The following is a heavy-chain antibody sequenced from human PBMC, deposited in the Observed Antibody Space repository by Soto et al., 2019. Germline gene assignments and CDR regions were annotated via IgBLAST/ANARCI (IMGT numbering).Heavy chain of an antibody. V-gene: IGHV3-30*18. J-gene: IGHJ5*01. CDR1: VFPFISYD. CDR3: PKEQAFEQLWVFDS. CDR2: ISYDGSRA. Sequence: GGSLRLSCAASVFPFISYDMHWVRQAPGKGLEWVALISYDGSRASYSDSVKGRFTISRDNSKNMLFLQVDNLRADDTAVYYCPKEQAFEQLWVFDSWGQGALVTVSS. D-gene: IGHD5-18*01.